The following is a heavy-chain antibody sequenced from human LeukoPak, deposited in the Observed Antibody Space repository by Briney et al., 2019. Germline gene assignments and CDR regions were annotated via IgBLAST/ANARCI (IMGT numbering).Heavy chain of an antibody. J-gene: IGHJ4*02. V-gene: IGHV4-39*07. CDR1: GGSISSSSYY. D-gene: IGHD1-1*01. CDR3: ARTLHPPSLNWYFDY. CDR2: SYYSGST. Sequence: SETLSLTCTVSGGSISSSSYYWGWHRQPPGKGLEWIVSSYYSGSTYYNPSLKSRVTISVDTSKNQFSLKLSSVTAADTAIYYCARTLHPPSLNWYFDYWGQGILVTVSS.